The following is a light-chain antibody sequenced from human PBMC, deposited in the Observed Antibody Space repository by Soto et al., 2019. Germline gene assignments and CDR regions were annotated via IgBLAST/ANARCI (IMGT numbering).Light chain of an antibody. CDR1: QSISKW. CDR3: QHQSYR. J-gene: IGKJ2*03. V-gene: IGKV1-5*03. Sequence: DIQMTQSPSTLSASVGDRVTITCRATQSISKWWAWYQQKPGKAPKLLIYEASSLDSGVPSRFSGSGSGTEFSLTISSLQPDDFATYYCQHQSYRLGQGTRLEIK. CDR2: EAS.